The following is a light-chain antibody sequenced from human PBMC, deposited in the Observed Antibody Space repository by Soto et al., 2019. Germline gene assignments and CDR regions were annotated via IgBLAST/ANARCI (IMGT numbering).Light chain of an antibody. V-gene: IGKV4-1*01. CDR1: QSVLYSSNNKKY. CDR2: WAS. Sequence: DIVMTQSPDSLAVSLGERATINCKSSQSVLYSSNNKKYLAWYHQKPGQPPKLLIYWASTRESGVPDRFSGSGSGTDFTLTISSLQAEDVAVYYCQQYYSTAWTFGQGTKVEIK. CDR3: QQYYSTAWT. J-gene: IGKJ1*01.